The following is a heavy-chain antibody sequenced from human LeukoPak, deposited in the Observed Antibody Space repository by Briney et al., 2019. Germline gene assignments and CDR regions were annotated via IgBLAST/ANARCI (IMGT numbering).Heavy chain of an antibody. CDR1: GGSFSGYY. CDR2: INHSGST. J-gene: IGHJ4*02. D-gene: IGHD6-13*01. Sequence: SETLSLTCAVYGGSFSGYYWSCIRQPPGKGLEWIGEINHSGSTNYNPSLKSRVTISVDTSKNQFSLKLSSVTAADTAVYYCARGKRGYSSSWYDYWGQRTLVTVSS. V-gene: IGHV4-34*01. CDR3: ARGKRGYSSSWYDY.